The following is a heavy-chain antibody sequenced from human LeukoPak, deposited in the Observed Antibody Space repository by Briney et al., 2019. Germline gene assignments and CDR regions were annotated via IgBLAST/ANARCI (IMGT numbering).Heavy chain of an antibody. V-gene: IGHV3-23*01. CDR2: ISGSGGST. Sequence: PGGSLSLSCAASGFTFSSYAMSWVGAAPGKGLEWGSSISGSGGSTYYADSVKVRFTISRDNPKNTPYLQMNSLRAEDTAVYYCAEESGYSYVNYFDYWGQGTLVTVSS. CDR3: AEESGYSYVNYFDY. D-gene: IGHD5-18*01. CDR1: GFTFSSYA. J-gene: IGHJ4*02.